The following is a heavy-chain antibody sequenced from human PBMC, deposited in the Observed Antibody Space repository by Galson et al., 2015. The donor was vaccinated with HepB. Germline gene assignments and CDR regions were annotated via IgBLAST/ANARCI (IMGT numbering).Heavy chain of an antibody. CDR1: GGTFSKYA. V-gene: IGHV1-69*13. Sequence: SVKVSCKASGGTFSKYAINWVRQAPGQGLEWMGGIIPIFDTAKYTQKFQDRVTITADESKTTAYMELSNLRSEDTAVYYCAVVWGSGWDVDYWGQGTLVSVSS. CDR3: AVVWGSGWDVDY. D-gene: IGHD6-19*01. J-gene: IGHJ4*02. CDR2: IIPIFDTA.